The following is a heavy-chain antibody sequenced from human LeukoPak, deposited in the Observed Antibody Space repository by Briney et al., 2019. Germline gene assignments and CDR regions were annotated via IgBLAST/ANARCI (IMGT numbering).Heavy chain of an antibody. CDR3: ARYHTALNY. CDR1: GFSVSSDY. CDR2: IYGGGST. J-gene: IGHJ4*02. Sequence: GGSLRLSCAASGFSVSSDYMTWVRQAPGKGLEWVSVIYGGGSTYYADSVKGRFTISRDNSKNTLYLQMNNLRVGDTAVYYCARYHTALNYWGQGALVTASS. D-gene: IGHD5-18*01. V-gene: IGHV3-53*01.